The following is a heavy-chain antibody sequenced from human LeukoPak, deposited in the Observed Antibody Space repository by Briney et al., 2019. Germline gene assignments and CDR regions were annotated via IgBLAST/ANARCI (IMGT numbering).Heavy chain of an antibody. J-gene: IGHJ4*02. Sequence: TSETLSLTCTVSGGSISSYYWAWIRQPPGKGLDWIGYIYYSGSTNYNPSLKSRVTISVDTSKNQFSLKLSSVTAADTAVYYCARAIRSGWRTRTVYFDYWGQGTLVTVSS. CDR2: IYYSGST. CDR3: ARAIRSGWRTRTVYFDY. V-gene: IGHV4-59*01. CDR1: GGSISSYY. D-gene: IGHD6-19*01.